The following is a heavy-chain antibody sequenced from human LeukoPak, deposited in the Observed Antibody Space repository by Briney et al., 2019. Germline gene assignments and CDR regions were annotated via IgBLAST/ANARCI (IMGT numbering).Heavy chain of an antibody. CDR3: ARGLNGDYVVPFDY. V-gene: IGHV1-69*01. D-gene: IGHD4-17*01. J-gene: IGHJ4*02. CDR1: GGTFSNYA. Sequence: SVKVSCKASGGTFSNYAISWVRQAPGQGLEWMGGIIPIFGTANYAQKFQGRVTITADESTSTAYMELSNLRSEDTAVYYCARGLNGDYVVPFDYWGQGTLVTVSS. CDR2: IIPIFGTA.